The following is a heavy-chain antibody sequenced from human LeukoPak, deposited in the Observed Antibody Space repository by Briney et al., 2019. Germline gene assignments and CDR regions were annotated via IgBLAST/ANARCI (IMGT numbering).Heavy chain of an antibody. CDR2: IYYSGST. CDR3: ARGGSRIVGATTGFDY. Sequence: SETLSLTCTVSGYSISSGYYWGWVRKPPGKGLEWIGSIYYSGSTYYNPSLKSRVTISVDTSKNQFSLKLSSVTAADTAVYYCARGGSRIVGATTGFDYWGQGTLVTVSS. V-gene: IGHV4-38-2*02. J-gene: IGHJ4*02. D-gene: IGHD1-26*01. CDR1: GYSISSGYY.